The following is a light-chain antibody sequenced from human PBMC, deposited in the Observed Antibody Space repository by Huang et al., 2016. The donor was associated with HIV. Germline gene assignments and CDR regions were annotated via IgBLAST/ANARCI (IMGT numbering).Light chain of an antibody. J-gene: IGKJ4*01. CDR3: MQALQTPT. V-gene: IGKV2-28*01. CDR2: LGA. Sequence: IVMTQSPLSLPVTPGEPASMSCRSSQSLLHDNQYNYVDWYLQKPGPSPQVLIYLGANRAPGVPDRFSGSGSGTNFTLTINRVEAEDVGIYYCMQALQTPTFGGGTRVEIK. CDR1: QSLLHDNQYNY.